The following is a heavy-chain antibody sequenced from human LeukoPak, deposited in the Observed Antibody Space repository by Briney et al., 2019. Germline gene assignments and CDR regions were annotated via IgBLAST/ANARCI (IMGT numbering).Heavy chain of an antibody. V-gene: IGHV4-59*12. Sequence: KPSETLSLTCTVSGGSISGSYRSWIRQPPGKGLEWIAYMYNSGSTNYNPSLKSRVTISIDMSKNQFSLKLSSLTAAATAICYCARGIPSYGDYGYWGQGIMVTVSS. J-gene: IGHJ4*02. CDR1: GGSISGSY. CDR2: MYNSGST. D-gene: IGHD4-17*01. CDR3: ARGIPSYGDYGY.